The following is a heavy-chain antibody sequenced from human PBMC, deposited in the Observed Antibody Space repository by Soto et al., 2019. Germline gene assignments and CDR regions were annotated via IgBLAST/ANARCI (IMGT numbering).Heavy chain of an antibody. CDR2: INHSGST. CDR1: GGSFSGYY. V-gene: IGHV4-34*01. CDR3: ARGRNYRQRYYDSSDYYPNSFDP. Sequence: SSETLSLTCAAYGGSFSGYYWSWIRQPPGKGLEWIGEINHSGSTTYNPSLKSRVTTSVDGSKNQFSLKLRSVTAGDTAVYYCARGRNYRQRYYDSSDYYPNSFDPWRQGTLVTVSS. J-gene: IGHJ5*02. D-gene: IGHD3-22*01.